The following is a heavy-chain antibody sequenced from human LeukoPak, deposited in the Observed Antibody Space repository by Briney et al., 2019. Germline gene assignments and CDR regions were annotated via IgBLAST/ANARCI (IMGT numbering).Heavy chain of an antibody. D-gene: IGHD3-3*01. V-gene: IGHV1-18*01. CDR2: ISAYNGNT. CDR1: GYTFTSYG. J-gene: IGHJ4*02. Sequence: ASVKVSCKASGYTFTSYGISWVRQAPGQGLEWMGWISAYNGNTNYAQKLQGRVTMTTDTSTSTAYMELRSLRSDDTAVYYCARDEWVRFLEWLSYKGTHFDYWGQGTLVTVSS. CDR3: ARDEWVRFLEWLSYKGTHFDY.